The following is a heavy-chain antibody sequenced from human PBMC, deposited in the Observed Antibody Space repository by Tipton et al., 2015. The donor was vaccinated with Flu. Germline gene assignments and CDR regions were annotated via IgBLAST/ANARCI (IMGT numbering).Heavy chain of an antibody. CDR1: GGSISSYH. D-gene: IGHD4-11*01. V-gene: IGHV4-59*01. CDR2: IYYSGST. J-gene: IGHJ4*02. Sequence: TLSLTCTVSGGSISSYHWSWIRQPPGKGLEWIGYIYYSGSTNYNPSLKSRVTISVDTSKNQFSLKLSSVTAADTAVYYCARMTTALNFDYWGQGTLVTVSS. CDR3: ARMTTALNFDY.